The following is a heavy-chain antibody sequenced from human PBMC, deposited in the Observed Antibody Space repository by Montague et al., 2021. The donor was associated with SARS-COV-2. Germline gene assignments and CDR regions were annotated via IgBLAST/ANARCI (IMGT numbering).Heavy chain of an antibody. V-gene: IGHV4-59*08. CDR1: GGAMSSYY. Sequence: SETLSLTCTVSGGAMSSYYWSWIRQPPGKGLEWIGFVYYSGSNXSXPSXXXRVTISVDTSKNQFSLKLSSVTAADTAAYYCARHGCSSGRHRCGFDPWGQGTLVTVSS. CDR3: ARHGCSSGRHRCGFDP. D-gene: IGHD6-19*01. CDR2: VYYSGSN. J-gene: IGHJ5*02.